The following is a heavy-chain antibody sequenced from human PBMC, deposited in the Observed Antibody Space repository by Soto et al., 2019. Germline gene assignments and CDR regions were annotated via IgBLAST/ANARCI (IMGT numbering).Heavy chain of an antibody. CDR2: INPDSGVT. CDR1: GYTFTSYY. V-gene: IGHV1-2*02. CDR3: ARDRGIRDV. J-gene: IGHJ6*02. Sequence: QVQLVQSGSEVKKPGASVKVSCKASGYTFTSYYIHWVRQAPGQGLEWMGWINPDSGVTYYAHRFQDRVTMTRDTSISTAYMELSRITSDDTAIYYSARDRGIRDVWGQGTTVIVSS. D-gene: IGHD1-20*01.